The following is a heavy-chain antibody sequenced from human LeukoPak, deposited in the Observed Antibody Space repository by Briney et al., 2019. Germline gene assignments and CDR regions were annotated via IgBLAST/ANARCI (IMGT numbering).Heavy chain of an antibody. CDR3: ARHLTRYSGYDPYYYYGVDV. D-gene: IGHD5-12*01. J-gene: IGHJ6*04. V-gene: IGHV5-51*01. CDR1: GYSFTNYW. Sequence: GESLKISCKTSGYSFTNYWIGWVRQMPGKGLEWMGIIYPGDSDTRYSPSFQGQVTISVDKSINTAYLKWSSLKASDSAMYYCARHLTRYSGYDPYYYYGVDVWGKGTTVTVSS. CDR2: IYPGDSDT.